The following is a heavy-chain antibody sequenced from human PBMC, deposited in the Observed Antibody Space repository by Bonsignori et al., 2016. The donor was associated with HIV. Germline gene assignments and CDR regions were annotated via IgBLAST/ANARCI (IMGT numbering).Heavy chain of an antibody. CDR2: IYHGGST. V-gene: IGHV4-38-2*01. J-gene: IGHJ4*02. Sequence: SETLSLTCAVSGYSISSGYYWGWIRQPPGKGLEWVGSIYHGGSTYYNPSLKSRVTISVDTSKNQFSLKLSSVTAADTAVYYCARGYYYGYWGQGTLVTVSS. CDR1: GYSISSGYY. D-gene: IGHD3-10*01. CDR3: ARGYYYGY.